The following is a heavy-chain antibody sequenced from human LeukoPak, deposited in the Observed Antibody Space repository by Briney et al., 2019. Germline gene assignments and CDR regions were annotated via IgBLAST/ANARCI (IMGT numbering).Heavy chain of an antibody. Sequence: PGGSLRLSCAASGFTFSSYAMSWVRKAPGKGLEWISGISGSGASTYYADSVTGRFTISRDNSRNTLYLQMNSLRGDDTAVYYCAKDVGKWESLHFFDYWGQGTLVTVSS. J-gene: IGHJ4*02. V-gene: IGHV3-23*01. D-gene: IGHD1-26*01. CDR1: GFTFSSYA. CDR3: AKDVGKWESLHFFDY. CDR2: ISGSGAST.